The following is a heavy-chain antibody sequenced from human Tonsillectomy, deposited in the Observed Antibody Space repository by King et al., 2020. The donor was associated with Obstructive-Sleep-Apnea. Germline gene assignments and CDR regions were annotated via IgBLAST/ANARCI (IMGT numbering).Heavy chain of an antibody. CDR2: ISYDGSNK. J-gene: IGHJ4*02. V-gene: IGHV3-30*18. CDR1: GFTFSDYG. Sequence: VQLVESGGGVVQPGKSLRLSCEASGFTFSDYGMNWVRQAPGKGLEWVAVISYDGSNKYCEDSVRGRFTISRDNSKNALYLQMNSLRTEDTAVYYCAKRLNPKGGGAVIGGYWGQGTQVT. D-gene: IGHD2-15*01. CDR3: AKRLNPKGGGAVIGGY.